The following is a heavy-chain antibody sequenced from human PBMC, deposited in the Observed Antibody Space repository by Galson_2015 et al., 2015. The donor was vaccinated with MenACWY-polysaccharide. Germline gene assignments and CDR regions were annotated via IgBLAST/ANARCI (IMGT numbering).Heavy chain of an antibody. Sequence: ETLSLTCTVSGGSMSSYYWSWIRPPPGKGLEWIGYIYYSGSTNYSPSLKSRVTISVDTSKNQFSLKLSSVTAADTAVYYCARHASGRSWFDPWGQGALVTVSS. J-gene: IGHJ5*02. CDR3: ARHASGRSWFDP. CDR1: GGSMSSYY. D-gene: IGHD3-10*01. CDR2: IYYSGST. V-gene: IGHV4-59*01.